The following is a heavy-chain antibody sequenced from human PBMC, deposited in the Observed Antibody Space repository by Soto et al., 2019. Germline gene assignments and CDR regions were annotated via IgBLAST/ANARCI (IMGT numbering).Heavy chain of an antibody. V-gene: IGHV3-23*01. J-gene: IGHJ3*02. CDR3: VRRAQYFDGTGFHAFDI. CDR1: GYNFNKYA. Sequence: EVQLLESGGGLRQPGGSLRLSCVASGYNFNKYAVSWVRQAQGRGLEWVSAISSGGDNTHYADSVKGRFTITRDNSKNMLYLEMNSLTVEDTAVYYCVRRAQYFDGTGFHAFDIWGQGTRVTVSS. CDR2: ISSGGDNT. D-gene: IGHD3-22*01.